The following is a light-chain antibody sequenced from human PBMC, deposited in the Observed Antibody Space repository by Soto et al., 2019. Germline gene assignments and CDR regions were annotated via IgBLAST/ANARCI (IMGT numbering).Light chain of an antibody. J-gene: IGKJ1*01. CDR3: QQYNSLWT. CDR2: KAS. Sequence: DIQMTQSPSTLSASIGDRVTITCRASQSINIWLAWYQQKPGKAPKLLIYKASNLESGVPSRFSGSGSGTEFTLTISSLQPDDFATYYCQQYNSLWTFGQGTKVEIK. CDR1: QSINIW. V-gene: IGKV1-5*03.